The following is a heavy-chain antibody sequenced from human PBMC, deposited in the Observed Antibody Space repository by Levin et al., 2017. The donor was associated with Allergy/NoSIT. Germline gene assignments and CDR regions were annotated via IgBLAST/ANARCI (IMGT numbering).Heavy chain of an antibody. D-gene: IGHD1-26*01. CDR3: ARDSGSYPWYFDY. V-gene: IGHV3-33*01. CDR1: GFTFSSYG. CDR2: IWYDGSNK. Sequence: GESLKISCAASGFTFSSYGMHWVRQAPGKGLEWVAVIWYDGSNKYYADSVKGRFTISRDNSKNTLYLQMNSLRAEDTAVYYCARDSGSYPWYFDYWGQGTLVTVSS. J-gene: IGHJ4*02.